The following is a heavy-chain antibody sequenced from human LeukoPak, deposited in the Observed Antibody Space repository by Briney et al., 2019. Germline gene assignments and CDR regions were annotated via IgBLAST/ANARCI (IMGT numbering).Heavy chain of an antibody. CDR3: VRDLGATFSYATDV. CDR1: GFSFSSYV. D-gene: IGHD1-26*01. Sequence: GRSLRLSCAPSGFSFSSYVMHWVRQAPGKGLEWVTLISYDGNDNDYGDSVKDRFTSSRDNSKNTLFLHMTSLRPEDTGVYYCVRDLGATFSYATDVGGQGTAVTVSS. V-gene: IGHV3-30*04. J-gene: IGHJ6*02. CDR2: ISYDGNDN.